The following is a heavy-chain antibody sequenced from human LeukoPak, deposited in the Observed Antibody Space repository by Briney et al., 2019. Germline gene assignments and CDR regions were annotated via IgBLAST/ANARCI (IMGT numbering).Heavy chain of an antibody. CDR1: GFTVSNYA. V-gene: IGHV3-23*01. Sequence: GGSLRLSCAASGFTVSNYAMGWVRQAPEKGLEWVSGISGSSGSTYYADSVKGRFTISTDNSKNTLYLQMNSLRAEDTAVYYCAKTLVLMVYAPIDYWGQGTLVTVSS. J-gene: IGHJ4*02. CDR2: ISGSSGST. CDR3: AKTLVLMVYAPIDY. D-gene: IGHD2-8*01.